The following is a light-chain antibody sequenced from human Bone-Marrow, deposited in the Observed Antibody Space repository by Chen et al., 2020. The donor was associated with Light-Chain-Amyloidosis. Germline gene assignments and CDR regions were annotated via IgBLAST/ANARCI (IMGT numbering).Light chain of an antibody. V-gene: IGLV2-8*01. J-gene: IGLJ3*02. Sequence: QSALTQPPSASGSPGQSVTVSCTGTSSDVGRYNYVSWYQQLPGKAPQLMIYEVTKRPSGVPDRFSAYKSGNTASLTVSGLRADDEADYFCSSYAGTNNWVFGGGTKVTVL. CDR3: SSYAGTNNWV. CDR2: EVT. CDR1: SSDVGRYNY.